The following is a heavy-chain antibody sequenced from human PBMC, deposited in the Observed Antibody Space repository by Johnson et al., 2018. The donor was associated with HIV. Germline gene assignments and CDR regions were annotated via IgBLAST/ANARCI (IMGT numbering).Heavy chain of an antibody. D-gene: IGHD3-22*01. J-gene: IGHJ3*02. V-gene: IGHV3-20*03. CDR3: ARDTTMIVVSDAFDI. Sequence: SGINWNGGSTGYADSVKGRFTISRDNAKNSLYLQMNSLRAEDTALYYCARDTTMIVVSDAFDIWGQGTMVTVSS. CDR2: INWNGGST.